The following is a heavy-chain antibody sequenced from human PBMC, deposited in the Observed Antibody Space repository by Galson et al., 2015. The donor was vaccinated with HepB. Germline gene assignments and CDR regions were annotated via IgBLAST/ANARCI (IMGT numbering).Heavy chain of an antibody. CDR3: AHRRVEMATIFRAKGTFGY. Sequence: PALVKPTQTLTLTCTFSGFSLGTSGVGVGWIRQPPGKALEWLALIYWNDDKRYSPSLKSRLTITKDTSKNQVVLTMTNMDPVDTATYYSAHRRVEMATIFRAKGTFGYWGQGTLVTVSS. D-gene: IGHD5-24*01. V-gene: IGHV2-5*01. CDR2: IYWNDDK. CDR1: GFSLGTSGVG. J-gene: IGHJ4*02.